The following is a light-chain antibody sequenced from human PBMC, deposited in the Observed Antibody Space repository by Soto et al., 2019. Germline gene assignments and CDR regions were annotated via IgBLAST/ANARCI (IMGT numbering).Light chain of an antibody. CDR2: AAS. V-gene: IGKV1-27*01. Sequence: DIQMTQSPSSLSASVGDRVTITCRASQGISNYLAWYQQKPGKVPKLLIYAASTLQSGVPSRFSGSRSGIDFTLTISSLQPEDVATYYCQKYNSAMYTFGQGTKLEIK. CDR3: QKYNSAMYT. J-gene: IGKJ2*01. CDR1: QGISNY.